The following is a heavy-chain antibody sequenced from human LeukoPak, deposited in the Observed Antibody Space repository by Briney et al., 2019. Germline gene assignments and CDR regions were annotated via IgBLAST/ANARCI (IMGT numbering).Heavy chain of an antibody. J-gene: IGHJ4*02. Sequence: PSETLSLTCTVSGGSISGYYWSWIRHPPGQGLEWIGYIYYSGSTNYNPSLKSRVTISLDTSKNQFSLKLSSVTAADTAVYYCARVLTYGSRTYYFDYWGQGTLVTVSS. V-gene: IGHV4-59*01. CDR2: IYYSGST. D-gene: IGHD3-10*01. CDR3: ARVLTYGSRTYYFDY. CDR1: GGSISGYY.